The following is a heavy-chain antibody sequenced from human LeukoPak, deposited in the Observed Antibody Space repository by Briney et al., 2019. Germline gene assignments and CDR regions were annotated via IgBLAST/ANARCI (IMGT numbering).Heavy chain of an antibody. D-gene: IGHD1-26*01. CDR3: ARSEGVGATFRVDY. V-gene: IGHV1-2*02. Sequence: GASVKVSCKASGYTFTGHYMHWVRQAPGQGLEWMGWINPNSGGTNYAQKFQGRVTMTRDTSISTAYMELSRLRSDDTAVYYCARSEGVGATFRVDYWGQGTLVTVSS. CDR1: GYTFTGHY. CDR2: INPNSGGT. J-gene: IGHJ4*02.